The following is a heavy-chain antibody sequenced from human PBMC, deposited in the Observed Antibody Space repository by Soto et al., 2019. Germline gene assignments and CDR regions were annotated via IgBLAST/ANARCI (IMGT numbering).Heavy chain of an antibody. D-gene: IGHD6-13*01. CDR1: GYTFTSYG. Sequence: ASVKVSCKASGYTFTSYGISWVRQAPGQGLEWMGWISAYNGNTNYAQKLQGRVTMTTDTSTSTAYMELRRLRSEDTAVYYCASGLSSWPIDYWGQGTLVTVSS. J-gene: IGHJ4*02. V-gene: IGHV1-18*04. CDR2: ISAYNGNT. CDR3: ASGLSSWPIDY.